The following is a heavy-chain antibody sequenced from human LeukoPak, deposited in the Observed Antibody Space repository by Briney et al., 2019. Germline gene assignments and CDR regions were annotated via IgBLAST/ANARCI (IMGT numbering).Heavy chain of an antibody. CDR3: ARVIVATNTFDAFDI. CDR1: GFTFSSYA. J-gene: IGHJ3*02. D-gene: IGHD5-12*01. CDR2: IYSGGSGGNT. V-gene: IGHV3-23*03. Sequence: GGSLRLSCAASGFTFSSYAMSWVRQAPGKGLEWVLIIYSGGSGGNTYYAGSVKGRFTISRDNSKNTLYLQMNSLRAEDTAVYYCARVIVATNTFDAFDIWGQGTLVTVSS.